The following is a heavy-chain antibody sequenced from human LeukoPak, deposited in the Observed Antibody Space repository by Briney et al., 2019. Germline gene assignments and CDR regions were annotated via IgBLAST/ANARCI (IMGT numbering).Heavy chain of an antibody. V-gene: IGHV3-30*03. CDR2: ISYDGNNK. CDR1: GFTFSDYG. D-gene: IGHD4-17*01. J-gene: IGHJ5*02. Sequence: PGGSLRLSCAASGFTFSDYGMHWVRQAPGKGLEWVAVISYDGNNKYYADSVKGRFTISRDNSKSTLYVQMNSLRGEDTAVYYCARENDYGDDNWFDPWGQGTLVTVSS. CDR3: ARENDYGDDNWFDP.